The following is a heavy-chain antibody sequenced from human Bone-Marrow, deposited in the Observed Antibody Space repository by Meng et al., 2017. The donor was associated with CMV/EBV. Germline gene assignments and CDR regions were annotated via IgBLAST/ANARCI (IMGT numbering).Heavy chain of an antibody. D-gene: IGHD3-22*01. CDR1: GGTFSSYA. CDR2: ISAYNGKT. V-gene: IGHV1-18*01. CDR3: ARDYYDSSGYHYYYYGMDV. Sequence: ASVKVSCKASGGTFSSYAISWVRQAPGQGLEWLGWISAYNGKTCYAQKLQGRVTMTTDTSTSTAYMEVRSLRSADTAVYYCARDYYDSSGYHYYYYGMDVWGQGPTVTVSS. J-gene: IGHJ6*02.